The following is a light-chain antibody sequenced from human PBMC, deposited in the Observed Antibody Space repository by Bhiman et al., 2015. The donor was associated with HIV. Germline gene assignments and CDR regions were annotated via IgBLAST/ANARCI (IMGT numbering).Light chain of an antibody. CDR1: SSDVGVYNY. CDR3: SSYTPTSTYV. CDR2: DVS. Sequence: QSALTQPASVSGSPGQSITISCTGTSSDVGVYNYVSWYLQHPGKAPKLMIYDVSERPSGVSNRFSGSKSGNTASLTISGLQAEDEGEYYCSSYTPTSTYVFGTGTTVTVL. V-gene: IGLV2-14*01. J-gene: IGLJ1*01.